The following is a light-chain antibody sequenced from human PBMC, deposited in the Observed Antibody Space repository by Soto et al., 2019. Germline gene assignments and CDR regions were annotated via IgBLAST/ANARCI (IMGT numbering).Light chain of an antibody. CDR1: QSVRNNY. CDR2: AAS. CDR3: QQRSNWPPFT. Sequence: EIVLTQSPGTLSLSPGERATLSCRASQSVRNNYLAWYQQRPGQAPRLLIYAASSRATGIPDRFSGSGSGTDFTLTISSLEPEDFAVYYCQQRSNWPPFTFGQGTRLEIK. V-gene: IGKV3D-20*02. J-gene: IGKJ5*01.